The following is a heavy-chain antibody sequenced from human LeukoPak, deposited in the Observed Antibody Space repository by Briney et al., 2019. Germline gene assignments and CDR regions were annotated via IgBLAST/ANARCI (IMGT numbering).Heavy chain of an antibody. CDR1: GFTFSDYA. D-gene: IGHD1-26*01. V-gene: IGHV3-23*01. CDR2: ISGSASST. CDR3: AKDQQWELEPRYFDY. J-gene: IGHJ4*02. Sequence: GGSLKLSRATSGFTFSDYAMSWVRQAPGRGLEWVSAISGSASSTYYADSVKGRFTISRDNSKNTLYLQMNSLRAEDTAVYYCAKDQQWELEPRYFDYWGQGTLVTVSS.